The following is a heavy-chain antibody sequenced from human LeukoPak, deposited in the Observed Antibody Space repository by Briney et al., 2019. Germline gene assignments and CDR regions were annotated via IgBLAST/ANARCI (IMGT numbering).Heavy chain of an antibody. CDR1: GGSFSGYY. J-gene: IGHJ4*02. Sequence: SETLSLTCAVYGGSFSGYYWSWIRQPPGKGLEWIGEINHSGSTNYNPSLKSRVTISVDTSKNQFSLKLSSVTAADTAVYYCARSGPDYDILTGSLYFDYWGQGTLVTVSS. V-gene: IGHV4-34*01. CDR2: INHSGST. D-gene: IGHD3-9*01. CDR3: ARSGPDYDILTGSLYFDY.